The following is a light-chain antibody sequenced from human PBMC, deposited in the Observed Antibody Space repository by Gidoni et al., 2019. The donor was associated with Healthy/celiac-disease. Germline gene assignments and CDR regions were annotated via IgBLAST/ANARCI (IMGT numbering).Light chain of an antibody. J-gene: IGLJ2*01. Sequence: QSVLTQPPSASGTTGQRDTISCSGSSSNTGSNTVNWYQQLPGTAPKVLIYSNNQRPSGVPDRFFGSKSGTSASLAISGLQSEDEANYYCAAWDDSLNGVVFGGGTKLTVL. CDR1: SSNTGSNT. CDR3: AAWDDSLNGVV. CDR2: SNN. V-gene: IGLV1-44*01.